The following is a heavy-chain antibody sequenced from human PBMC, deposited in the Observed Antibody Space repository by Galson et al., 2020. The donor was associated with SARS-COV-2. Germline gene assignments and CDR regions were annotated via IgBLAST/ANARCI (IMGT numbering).Heavy chain of an antibody. CDR3: TTYHALWELPRLLNDAFDI. V-gene: IGHV3-15*01. CDR1: GFTFSNAW. CDR2: IKSKTDGGTT. D-gene: IGHD1-26*01. J-gene: IGHJ3*02. Sequence: GGSLRLSCAASGFTFSNAWMSWVRQAPGKGLEWVGRIKSKTDGGTTDYAAPVKGRFTISRDDSKNTLYLQMNSLKTEDTAVYYCTTYHALWELPRLLNDAFDIWGQGTMVTVSS.